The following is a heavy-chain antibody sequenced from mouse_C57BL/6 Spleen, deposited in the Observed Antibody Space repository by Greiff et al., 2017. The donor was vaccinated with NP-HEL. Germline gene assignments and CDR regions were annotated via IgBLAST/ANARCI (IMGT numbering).Heavy chain of an antibody. CDR1: GFTFSDYG. CDR2: ISSGSSTI. Sequence: EVMLVESGGGLVKPGGSLKLSCAASGFTFSDYGMHWVRQAPEKGLEWVAYISSGSSTIYYADTVKGRFTISRDNDKNTLFLQMTSLRSEDTAMYYCARRAYGSSPYAMDYWGQGTSVTVSS. CDR3: ARRAYGSSPYAMDY. V-gene: IGHV5-17*01. D-gene: IGHD1-1*01. J-gene: IGHJ4*01.